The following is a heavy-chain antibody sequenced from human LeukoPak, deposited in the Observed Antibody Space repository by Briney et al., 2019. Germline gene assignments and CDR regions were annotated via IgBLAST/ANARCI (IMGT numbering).Heavy chain of an antibody. CDR2: IIPIFGTA. CDR1: GGTFSNNA. V-gene: IGHV1-69*13. J-gene: IGHJ4*02. CDR3: AKNTVTPSRTWYYFDS. D-gene: IGHD4-11*01. Sequence: ASVKVSCKASGGTFSNNAINWVRQAPGQGLEWMGGIIPIFGTANYAQKFQGSVSITADESTRTAYMELYSLRPDDTAVYYCAKNTVTPSRTWYYFDSWGQGTLVTVSS.